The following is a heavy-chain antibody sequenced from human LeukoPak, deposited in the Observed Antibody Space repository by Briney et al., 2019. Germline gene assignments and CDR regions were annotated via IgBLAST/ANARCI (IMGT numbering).Heavy chain of an antibody. D-gene: IGHD4-17*01. CDR3: ASSSYGDYSGSPFDY. CDR2: IYYSGST. CDR1: GGSISSYY. V-gene: IGHV4-59*08. J-gene: IGHJ4*02. Sequence: PSETLSLTCTVSGGSISSYYWSWIRQPPGKGLEWIGYIYYSGSTNYNPSLKSRVAISVDTSKNQFSLKLSSVTAADTAVYYCASSSYGDYSGSPFDYWGQGTPVTVSS.